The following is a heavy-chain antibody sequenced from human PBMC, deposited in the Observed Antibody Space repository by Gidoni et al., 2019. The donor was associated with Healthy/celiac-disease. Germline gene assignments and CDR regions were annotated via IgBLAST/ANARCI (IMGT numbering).Heavy chain of an antibody. CDR1: GFTDSSDG. CDR3: ARSVRGVTGYGMDV. V-gene: IGHV3-21*01. Sequence: EVQLVESGGGLVKPEASLTRPCAASGFTDSSDGMNWVRQAPVKGLEWLSSMSSIISYIYYADSVKGRFTISRDNAKNSLYLQMNSLRAEDTAVYYWARSVRGVTGYGMDVWGQGTTVTVSS. J-gene: IGHJ6*02. CDR2: MSSIISYI. D-gene: IGHD3-10*01.